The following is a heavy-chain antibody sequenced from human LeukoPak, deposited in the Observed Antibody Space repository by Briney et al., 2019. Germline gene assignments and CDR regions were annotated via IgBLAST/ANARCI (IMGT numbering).Heavy chain of an antibody. CDR1: GYKFTGYY. J-gene: IGHJ5*02. CDR3: ARAAEQWLTNWFDP. CDR2: INPNSGGT. V-gene: IGHV1-2*02. Sequence: ASVKVSCKASGYKFTGYYMHWVRQAPGQGLEWMGCINPNSGGTNYAQKFQGRLTMTRGTSISTAYMELSRLRSDDTAVYYCARAAEQWLTNWFDPWGQGTLVTVSS. D-gene: IGHD6-19*01.